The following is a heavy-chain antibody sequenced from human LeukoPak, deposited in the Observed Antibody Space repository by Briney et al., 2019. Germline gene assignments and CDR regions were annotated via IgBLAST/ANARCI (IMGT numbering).Heavy chain of an antibody. Sequence: SETLSLPCTVSGASISRYYWSWIRQPPGKGLDWIGYIYFSGSTNYNPSLKSRVTISVDTSKNQFSLKLSSVTAADTALYYCARLRVYDSSGYYPCDYLGQGTLVTVSS. CDR3: ARLRVYDSSGYYPCDY. V-gene: IGHV4-59*08. CDR1: GASISRYY. D-gene: IGHD3-22*01. CDR2: IYFSGST. J-gene: IGHJ4*02.